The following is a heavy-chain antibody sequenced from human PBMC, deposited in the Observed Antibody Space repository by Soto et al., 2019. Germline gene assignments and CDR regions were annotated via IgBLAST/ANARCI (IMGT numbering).Heavy chain of an antibody. CDR2: ISYDGSNK. D-gene: IGHD3-3*01. CDR1: GFTFSSYA. J-gene: IGHJ4*02. V-gene: IGHV3-30-3*01. Sequence: QVQLLESGGGVVQPGRSLRLSCAASGFTFSSYAMHWVRQAPGKGLEWVAVISYDGSNKYYADSVKGRFTISRDNSKNTLYLQMNSLRAEDTAVYYCAREIERLLGCWGQGTLVTVSS. CDR3: AREIERLLGC.